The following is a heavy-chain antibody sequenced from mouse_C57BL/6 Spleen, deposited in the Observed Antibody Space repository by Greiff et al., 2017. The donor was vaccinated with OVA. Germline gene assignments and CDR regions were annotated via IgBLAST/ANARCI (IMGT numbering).Heavy chain of an antibody. CDR3: ARPSTGWYFDV. J-gene: IGHJ1*03. D-gene: IGHD5-1*01. CDR2: ISSGSSTI. V-gene: IGHV5-17*01. Sequence: DVMLVESGGGLVKPGGSLKLSCAASGFTFSDYGMHWVRQAPETGLEWVAYISSGSSTIYYADTVKGRFTISRDNAKNTLFLQMTSLRSEDTAMYYCARPSTGWYFDVWGTGTTVTVSS. CDR1: GFTFSDYG.